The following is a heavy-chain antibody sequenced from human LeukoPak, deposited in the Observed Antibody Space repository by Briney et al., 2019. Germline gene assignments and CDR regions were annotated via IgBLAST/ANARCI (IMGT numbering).Heavy chain of an antibody. CDR2: ISSSGSTI. D-gene: IGHD3-10*01. V-gene: IGHV3-48*03. CDR1: GFTFSSYE. CDR3: ARDYLSGGGFDY. J-gene: IGHJ4*02. Sequence: GGSLRLSCAASGFTFSSYEMNWVRQAPGKGLEWVSYISSSGSTIYYADSVKGRFTISRDNAKNSLYLQMNSLRAQDTAVYYCARDYLSGGGFDYWGQGTLVTVSS.